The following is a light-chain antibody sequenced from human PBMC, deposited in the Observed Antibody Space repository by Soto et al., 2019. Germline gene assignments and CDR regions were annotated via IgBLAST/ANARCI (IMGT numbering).Light chain of an antibody. V-gene: IGKV3-20*01. CDR1: QSVSSSY. J-gene: IGKJ1*01. CDR3: QQYGTSPTWT. CDR2: GSS. Sequence: EIVLTQSPGTLSLSPGERATLSRRASQSVSSSYLAWYQQKPGQPPRLLISGSSSRATGIPDRFSGSGSGTDFTLTIARLEPEDFAVYFCQQYGTSPTWTFGQGTKVDIK.